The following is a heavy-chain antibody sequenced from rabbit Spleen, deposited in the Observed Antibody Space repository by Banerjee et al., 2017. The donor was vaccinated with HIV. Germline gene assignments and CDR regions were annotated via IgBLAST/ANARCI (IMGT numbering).Heavy chain of an antibody. Sequence: QEQLVESGGGLVKPEGSLTLTCTASGFSFSYSYWICWVRQAPGKGLEWIACIDTGSSGFTYFASWAKGRFTISKTSSTTVTLQMTSLTAADTATYFCARLGHADYPYSYGLKLWGPGTLVTVS. D-gene: IGHD6-1*01. J-gene: IGHJ4*01. V-gene: IGHV1S45*01. CDR2: IDTGSSGFT. CDR3: ARLGHADYPYSYGLKL. CDR1: GFSFSYSYW.